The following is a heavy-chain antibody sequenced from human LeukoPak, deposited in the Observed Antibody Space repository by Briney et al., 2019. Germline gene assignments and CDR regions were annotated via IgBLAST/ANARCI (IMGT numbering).Heavy chain of an antibody. Sequence: PGGSLRLSCAASGFTFSNYGMHWVRQAPGKGLEWVAVIWYDGSNKYYADSVKGRFTISRDNAKNSLYLQMNSLRAEDTAVYYCARDRYINWFDPWGQGTLVTVSS. CDR3: ARDRYINWFDP. CDR1: GFTFSNYG. J-gene: IGHJ5*02. D-gene: IGHD1-1*01. CDR2: IWYDGSNK. V-gene: IGHV3-33*01.